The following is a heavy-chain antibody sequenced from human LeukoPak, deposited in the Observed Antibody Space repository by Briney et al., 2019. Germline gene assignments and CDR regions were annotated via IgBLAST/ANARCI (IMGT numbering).Heavy chain of an antibody. CDR3: AKDPSRPAYYYYGMDA. CDR1: GFIFSSEA. J-gene: IGHJ6*02. CDR2: ISVSGGST. Sequence: PGGSLRLSCAASGFIFSSEAMSWVRQAPGKGLEWVSAISVSGGSTYYADSVKGRFTISRDNSKNTLYLQMSSLRADDTAVYYCAKDPSRPAYYYYGMDAWGQGTTVTVSS. V-gene: IGHV3-23*01.